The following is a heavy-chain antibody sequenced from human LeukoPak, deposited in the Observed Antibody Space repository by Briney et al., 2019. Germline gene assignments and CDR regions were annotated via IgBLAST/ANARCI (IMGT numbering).Heavy chain of an antibody. V-gene: IGHV3-30-3*01. CDR3: AKDHSSYYDSSGYFDY. J-gene: IGHJ4*02. D-gene: IGHD3-22*01. Sequence: GGSLRLSCAASGFTFSSYAMHWVRQAPGKGLEWVAVISYDGSNKYYADSVKGRFTISRDNSKNTLYLQMNSLRAEDTAVYYCAKDHSSYYDSSGYFDYWGQGTLVTVSS. CDR1: GFTFSSYA. CDR2: ISYDGSNK.